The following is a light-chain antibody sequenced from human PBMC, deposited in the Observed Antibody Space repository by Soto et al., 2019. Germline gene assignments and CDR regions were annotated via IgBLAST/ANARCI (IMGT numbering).Light chain of an antibody. CDR2: GAS. V-gene: IGKV3-20*01. Sequence: EIVLTQSPGTLSLSPGARATLSCRASETVAGSYLAWYQQKPGQAPRLLIHGASTRATGIADRFSGSGSGTDFTLTISRLEPEDFAVYYCQLYGTSPKTFGQGTKVDIK. J-gene: IGKJ1*01. CDR3: QLYGTSPKT. CDR1: ETVAGSY.